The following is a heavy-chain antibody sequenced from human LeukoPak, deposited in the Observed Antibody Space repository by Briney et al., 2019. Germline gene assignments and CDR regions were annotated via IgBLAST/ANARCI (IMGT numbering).Heavy chain of an antibody. Sequence: GGSLRLSCAASGFTFSSYGMHWVRQAPGKGLEWVAVISYDGSNKYYADSVKGRFTISRDNSKNTLYLQMNSLRAEDTAVYYCARGRAAAGPFDYWGQGTLVTVSS. J-gene: IGHJ4*02. V-gene: IGHV3-30*03. CDR2: ISYDGSNK. D-gene: IGHD6-13*01. CDR3: ARGRAAAGPFDY. CDR1: GFTFSSYG.